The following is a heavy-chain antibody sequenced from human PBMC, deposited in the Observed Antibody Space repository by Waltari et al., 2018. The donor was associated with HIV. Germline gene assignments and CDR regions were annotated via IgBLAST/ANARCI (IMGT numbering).Heavy chain of an antibody. J-gene: IGHJ4*02. V-gene: IGHV3-30*02. Sequence: QVQLVESGGGVVQPGGSLRLSCAASGFTFSSYGMHWVRQAPGKGLEWVAFIRYDGSNKYYADSVKGRFTISRDNSKNTLYLQMNSLRAEDTAVYYCAKDRHSGSHLDYWGQGTLVTVSS. CDR2: IRYDGSNK. CDR3: AKDRHSGSHLDY. CDR1: GFTFSSYG. D-gene: IGHD1-26*01.